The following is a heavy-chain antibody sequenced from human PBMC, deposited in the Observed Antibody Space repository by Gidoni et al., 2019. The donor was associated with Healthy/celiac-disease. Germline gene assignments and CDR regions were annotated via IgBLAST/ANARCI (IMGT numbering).Heavy chain of an antibody. CDR2: IIPIFGTA. CDR1: GGTFSSYA. Sequence: VQLVQSGAAVKKPGSSVKVSCKASGGTFSSYAISWVRQAPGQGLEWMGGIIPIFGTANYAQKFKGRVTITADKSTSTAYMELSSLRSEDTAVYYCAAFRRPGNYYGMDVWGQGTTVTVSS. J-gene: IGHJ6*02. CDR3: AAFRRPGNYYGMDV. D-gene: IGHD6-25*01. V-gene: IGHV1-69*06.